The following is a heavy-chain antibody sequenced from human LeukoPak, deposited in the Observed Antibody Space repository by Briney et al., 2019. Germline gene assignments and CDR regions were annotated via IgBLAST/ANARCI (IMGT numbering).Heavy chain of an antibody. Sequence: SETLSLTCAVYGGSFSGYYWSWIRQPPGKGLEWIGEINHSGSTNYNPSLKSRVTISVDTSKNQFSLKLSSVTAADTAVYYCAREGVVGVNFDYWGQGTLVTVSS. CDR2: INHSGST. J-gene: IGHJ4*02. CDR1: GGSFSGYY. V-gene: IGHV4-34*01. D-gene: IGHD1-26*01. CDR3: AREGVVGVNFDY.